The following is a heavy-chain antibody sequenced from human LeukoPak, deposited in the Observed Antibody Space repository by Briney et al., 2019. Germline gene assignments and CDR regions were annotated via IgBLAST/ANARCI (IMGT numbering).Heavy chain of an antibody. CDR2: ISGSGGST. Sequence: GGSLRLSCAASRFTFSSYALSWVRQAPGKGLEWVSAISGSGGSTYYADSVKGRFTISRDNSKHTLHRQMNSLSAEDTAVYYCAKDRVPAAIAAYYMDVWGKGTTVTVSS. J-gene: IGHJ6*03. CDR1: RFTFSSYA. CDR3: AKDRVPAAIAAYYMDV. V-gene: IGHV3-23*01. D-gene: IGHD2-2*01.